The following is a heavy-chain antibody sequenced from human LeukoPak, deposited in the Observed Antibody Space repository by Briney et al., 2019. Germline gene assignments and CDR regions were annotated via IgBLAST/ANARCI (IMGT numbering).Heavy chain of an antibody. D-gene: IGHD3-10*01. CDR2: IYYSGST. J-gene: IGHJ6*02. CDR3: ARDRSGSSGKGYYYGMDV. V-gene: IGHV4-31*03. CDR1: GGSISSGGYY. Sequence: SQTLSLTCTVSGGSISSGGYYWSWIRQHPGKGLEWIGYIYYSGSTYYNPSLKSRVTISVDTSKNQFSLKLSSVTAADTAVYYCARDRSGSSGKGYYYGMDVWSQGTTVTVSS.